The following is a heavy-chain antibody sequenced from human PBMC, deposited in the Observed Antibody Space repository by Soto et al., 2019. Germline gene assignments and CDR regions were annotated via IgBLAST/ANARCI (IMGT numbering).Heavy chain of an antibody. CDR2: INAGNGNT. CDR1: GYTFTSYA. CDR3: ARVSYYYDSSGYYYGPTLDY. V-gene: IGHV1-3*01. J-gene: IGHJ4*02. D-gene: IGHD3-22*01. Sequence: EASVKVSCKASGYTFTSYAMHWVRQAPGQRLEWMGWINAGNGNTKYSQKFQGRVTITRDTSASTAYMELSSLRSEDTAVYYCARVSYYYDSSGYYYGPTLDYWGQGTLVTVSS.